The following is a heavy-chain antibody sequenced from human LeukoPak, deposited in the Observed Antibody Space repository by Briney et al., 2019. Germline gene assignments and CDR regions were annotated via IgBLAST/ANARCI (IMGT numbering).Heavy chain of an antibody. Sequence: PGGSLRLSCAASGFTFSSYEMNWVRQAPGKGLEWVSYISSGSTMHYADFVKGRFTISRDSAKRSVYLQMNSLRAEDTAVYYCARDNWVDYWGQGTLVTVSS. D-gene: IGHD7-27*01. J-gene: IGHJ4*02. CDR3: ARDNWVDY. CDR1: GFTFSSYE. CDR2: ISSGSTM. V-gene: IGHV3-48*03.